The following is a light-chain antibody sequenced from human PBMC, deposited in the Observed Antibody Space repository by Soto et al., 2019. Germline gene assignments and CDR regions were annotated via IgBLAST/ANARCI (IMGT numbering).Light chain of an antibody. Sequence: DIVMTQTPLSSPVTLGQPASISCRSSQTLVHSDGNTYLSWHQQRPGQPPRLLIFKIFNLFTGVPDRISGSGTGTDFTLNISRVEDEDVGFYSCRQATQFPHTVGQGTKLEIK. V-gene: IGKV2-24*01. CDR2: KIF. CDR3: RQATQFPHT. J-gene: IGKJ2*01. CDR1: QTLVHSDGNTY.